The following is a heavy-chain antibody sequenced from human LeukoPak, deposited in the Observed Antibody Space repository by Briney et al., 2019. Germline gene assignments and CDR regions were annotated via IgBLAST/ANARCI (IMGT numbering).Heavy chain of an antibody. CDR1: GGSISSSSYY. V-gene: IGHV4-39*07. J-gene: IGHJ3*02. CDR2: IYYSGST. Sequence: SETLSLTCTVSGGSISSSSYYWGWIRQPPGKGLEWIGSIYYSGSTYYNPSLKSRVTISVDTSKSQFSLKLSSVTAADTAVYYCARDPVVRITGTKAKAFDIWGQGTMVTVSS. D-gene: IGHD1-20*01. CDR3: ARDPVVRITGTKAKAFDI.